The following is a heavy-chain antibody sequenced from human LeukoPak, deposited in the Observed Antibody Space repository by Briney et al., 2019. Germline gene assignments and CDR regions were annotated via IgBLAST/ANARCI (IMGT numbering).Heavy chain of an antibody. D-gene: IGHD3-10*01. CDR2: INTNTGNP. CDR1: GYTFTSYA. J-gene: IGHJ4*02. V-gene: IGHV7-4-1*02. Sequence: ASVKVSCKASGYTFTSYAMNWVRQAPGQGLEWMGWINTNTGNPTYAQGFTGRFVFSLDTSVSTAYLQISSLKAEDTAVYYCARDLGMNYYGSGGSFDYWGQGTLVTVSS. CDR3: ARDLGMNYYGSGGSFDY.